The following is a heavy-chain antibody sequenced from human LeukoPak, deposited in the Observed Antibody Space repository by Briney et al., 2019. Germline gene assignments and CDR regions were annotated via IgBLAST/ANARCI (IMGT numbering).Heavy chain of an antibody. V-gene: IGHV1-69*06. Sequence: SVKVSCKASGGTFSSYAISWVRQAPGQGLEWMGRIIPIFGTANYAQKFQGRVTITADKSTSTAYMELSSLRSEDTAVYYCARDSPSGLMVYPFDYWGQGTLVTVSS. CDR3: ARDSPSGLMVYPFDY. D-gene: IGHD2-8*01. J-gene: IGHJ4*02. CDR2: IIPIFGTA. CDR1: GGTFSSYA.